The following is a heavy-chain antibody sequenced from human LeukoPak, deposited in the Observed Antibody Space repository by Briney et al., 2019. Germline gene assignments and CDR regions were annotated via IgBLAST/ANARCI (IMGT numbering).Heavy chain of an antibody. CDR2: IGSSVTTI. CDR1: GFSFSSYT. D-gene: IGHD1-26*01. V-gene: IGHV3-48*02. J-gene: IGHJ5*01. CDR3: ARARAYYGFDS. Sequence: GGSLRLSCAASGFSFSSYTMSWVRQAPGKGLEWVSYIGSSVTTIFYTDSVKGRFTISRDNAKNSLYLHMNNLRDEDTGVYYCARARAYYGFDSWGQGTLVTVSS.